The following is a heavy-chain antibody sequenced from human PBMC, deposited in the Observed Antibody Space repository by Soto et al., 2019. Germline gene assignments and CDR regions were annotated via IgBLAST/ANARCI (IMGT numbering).Heavy chain of an antibody. Sequence: SETLSLTCTVSGGSISSGDYYWSWIRQPPGKGLEWIGYIYYSGSTYYNPSLKSRVTISVDTSKKQFSLKLSSVTAADTAVYYCARVVQQWLALDYWGQGTLVTVSS. CDR3: ARVVQQWLALDY. CDR2: IYYSGST. D-gene: IGHD6-19*01. CDR1: GGSISSGDYY. J-gene: IGHJ4*02. V-gene: IGHV4-30-4*01.